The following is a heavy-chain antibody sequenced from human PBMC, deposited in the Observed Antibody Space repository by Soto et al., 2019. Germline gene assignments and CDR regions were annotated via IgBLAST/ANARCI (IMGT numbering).Heavy chain of an antibody. CDR3: ARGGTVTAGARVYQGMDV. D-gene: IGHD2-21*02. J-gene: IGHJ6*02. CDR1: GYTFTTYY. CDR2: INPLAGTT. V-gene: IGHV1-46*01. Sequence: ASVKVSCKASGYTFTTYYIHWVRQAPGQGLEWMGIINPLAGTTSSVQKFQGRVTMTRDTSTTTVYMELSDLTSEYTAVYSCARGGTVTAGARVYQGMDVWGQGITVTLSS.